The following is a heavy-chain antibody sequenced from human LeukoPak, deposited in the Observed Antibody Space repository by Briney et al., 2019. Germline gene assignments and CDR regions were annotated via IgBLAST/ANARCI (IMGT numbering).Heavy chain of an antibody. J-gene: IGHJ5*02. V-gene: IGHV4-39*07. CDR2: IFYSGST. D-gene: IGHD2-15*01. CDR1: GGSITSSFYY. Sequence: PSETLSLTCTVSGGSITSSFYYWGWIRQPPGRGLEWIGSIFYSGSTYYNPSLKSRVTISVDTSKNQFSLKLSSVTAADTAVYYCARGRIIGAYNWFDPWGQGTLVSVSS. CDR3: ARGRIIGAYNWFDP.